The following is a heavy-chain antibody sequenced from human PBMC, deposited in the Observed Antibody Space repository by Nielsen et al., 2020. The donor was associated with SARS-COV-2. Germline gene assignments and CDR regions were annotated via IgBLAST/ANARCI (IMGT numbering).Heavy chain of an antibody. J-gene: IGHJ6*02. V-gene: IGHV1-24*01. CDR3: ANVDTADGYYYYGMDV. D-gene: IGHD5-18*01. CDR1: GYTLTEFS. CDR2: FDPEDGET. Sequence: ASVKVSCKVSGYTLTEFSMHWVRQAPGKGLEWMGRFDPEDGETIYAQKFQGRVTMTEDTSTDTAYMELSRLRSDDTAVYYCANVDTADGYYYYGMDVWGQGTTVTVSS.